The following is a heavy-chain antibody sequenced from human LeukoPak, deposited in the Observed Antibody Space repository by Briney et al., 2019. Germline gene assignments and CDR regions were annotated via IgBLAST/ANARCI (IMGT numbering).Heavy chain of an antibody. Sequence: GGSLRLSCAASGFTFSSYWMSWVRQAPGKGLGWVANIKQDGSEKYYVDSVKGRFTISRDNAKNSLYLQMNSLRAEDTAVYYCARVSPSHYDFWSGYSHMDVWGQGTTVTVSS. CDR2: IKQDGSEK. CDR1: GFTFSSYW. D-gene: IGHD3-3*01. V-gene: IGHV3-7*01. CDR3: ARVSPSHYDFWSGYSHMDV. J-gene: IGHJ6*02.